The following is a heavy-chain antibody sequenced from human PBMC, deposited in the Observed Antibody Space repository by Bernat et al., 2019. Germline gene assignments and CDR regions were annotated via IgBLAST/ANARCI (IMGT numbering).Heavy chain of an antibody. CDR2: IYYSGST. CDR1: GGSISSSSYY. J-gene: IGHJ2*01. CDR3: ARVKIAVAGTNWYFDP. Sequence: QLQLQESGPGLVKPSETLSLTCTVSGGSISSSSYYWGWIRQPPGKGLEWIGSIYYSGSTYYNPSLKSRVTISVDTSKNQFSLKLSSVTAADTAVYYCARVKIAVAGTNWYFDPWGRGTLVTVSS. V-gene: IGHV4-39*01. D-gene: IGHD6-19*01.